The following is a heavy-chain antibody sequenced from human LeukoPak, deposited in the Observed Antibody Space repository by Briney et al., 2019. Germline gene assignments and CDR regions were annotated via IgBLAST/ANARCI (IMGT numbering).Heavy chain of an antibody. CDR3: ARVTGISTYTRYGMDV. V-gene: IGHV4-31*03. J-gene: IGHJ6*02. D-gene: IGHD1-14*01. Sequence: SETLSLTCTVSGGCMSSGGYYWSWIRQHPGKGLEWIAYIYYSGSTYYNPSLKSRVTISVDTSKNQFSLKLSSVTAADTAVYYCARVTGISTYTRYGMDVWGQGTTVTVSS. CDR1: GGCMSSGGYY. CDR2: IYYSGST.